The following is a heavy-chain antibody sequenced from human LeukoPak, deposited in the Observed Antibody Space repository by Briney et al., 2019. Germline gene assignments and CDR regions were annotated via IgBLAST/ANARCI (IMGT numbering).Heavy chain of an antibody. Sequence: PGGSLRLSCAASGWTFSSNYMSWVRQAPGKGLEWVSVIYSGGSTYYADSVKGRFTISRDNSKNTLYLQMNSLRAEDTAVYYCAQDFYGSGSYDYWGQGTLVTVSS. V-gene: IGHV3-66*01. CDR3: AQDFYGSGSYDY. J-gene: IGHJ4*02. CDR2: IYSGGST. D-gene: IGHD3-10*01. CDR1: GWTFSSNY.